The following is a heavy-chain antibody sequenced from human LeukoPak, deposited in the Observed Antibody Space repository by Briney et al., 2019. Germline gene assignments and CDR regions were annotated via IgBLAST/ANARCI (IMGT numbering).Heavy chain of an antibody. CDR3: ARDSINFDLLLPY. CDR2: ISSSSTTI. V-gene: IGHV3-48*01. J-gene: IGHJ4*02. D-gene: IGHD3-9*01. Sequence: GGSLRLSCAASGFTFSSYSMMWVRQAPGKGLEWVSYISSSSTTIHYADSVKGRFTISRDNAKNSVYLQMNSLRAEDTAVYYCARDSINFDLLLPYWGQGTLVTVSS. CDR1: GFTFSSYS.